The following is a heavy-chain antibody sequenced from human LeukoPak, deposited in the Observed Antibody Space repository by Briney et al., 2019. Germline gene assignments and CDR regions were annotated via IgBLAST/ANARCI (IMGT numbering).Heavy chain of an antibody. D-gene: IGHD3-16*02. Sequence: SETLSLTCTVSGGSMSNYYGSWIRQPPGKGLEWIAYIYYTGSTYYNPSLKSRVTMSVDTSKSQFSLKLSSVTAADTAVYYCARHRIERYVWGSYRYTGPRYYFDYWGQGTLVTVSS. V-gene: IGHV4-59*08. CDR3: ARHRIERYVWGSYRYTGPRYYFDY. J-gene: IGHJ4*02. CDR1: GGSMSNYY. CDR2: IYYTGST.